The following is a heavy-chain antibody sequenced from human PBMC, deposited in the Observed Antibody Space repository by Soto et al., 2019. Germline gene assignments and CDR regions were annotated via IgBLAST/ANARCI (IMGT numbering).Heavy chain of an antibody. CDR2: IKQDGSEK. V-gene: IGHV3-7*01. J-gene: IGHJ6*03. Sequence: GGSLRLSCAASGFTFSSYWMSWVRQAPGKGLEWVANIKQDGSEKYYVDSVKGRFTISRDNAKNSLYLQMNSLRAEDKAVYYCARDLGRYCSSTSCPYYYYYYYMDVWGKGTTVTVSS. D-gene: IGHD2-2*01. CDR1: GFTFSSYW. CDR3: ARDLGRYCSSTSCPYYYYYYYMDV.